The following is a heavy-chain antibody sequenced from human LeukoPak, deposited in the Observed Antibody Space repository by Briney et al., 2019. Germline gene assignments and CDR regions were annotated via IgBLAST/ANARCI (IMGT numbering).Heavy chain of an antibody. CDR1: GFSVSNTC. J-gene: IGHJ4*02. V-gene: IGHV3-53*01. CDR3: ARGTVTAPDY. Sequence: GGSLRLSCAASGFSVSNTCMSWVRQAPGKGLEWVSIIYSGGNTYYADSVKGRFTISRDNSKNTLYLQMNRLRPEDTAVYYCARGTVTAPDYWGQGTLVTVSS. CDR2: IYSGGNT. D-gene: IGHD2-21*02.